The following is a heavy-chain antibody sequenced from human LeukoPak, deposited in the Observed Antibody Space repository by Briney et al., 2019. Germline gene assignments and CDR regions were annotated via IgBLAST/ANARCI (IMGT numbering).Heavy chain of an antibody. D-gene: IGHD2-2*01. CDR3: ARYRYCSSTSCYPTGGWFDP. CDR2: IDWDDDK. V-gene: IGHV2-70*11. CDR1: GFSLSTSGMC. J-gene: IGHJ5*02. Sequence: SGPALVKPTQTLTLTCTFSGFSLSTSGMCVSWIRQPPGKALEWLARIDWDDDKYYSTSLKTRLTISKDTSKNQVVLTMTNMDPVDTATYYCARYRYCSSTSCYPTGGWFDPWGQGTLVTVSS.